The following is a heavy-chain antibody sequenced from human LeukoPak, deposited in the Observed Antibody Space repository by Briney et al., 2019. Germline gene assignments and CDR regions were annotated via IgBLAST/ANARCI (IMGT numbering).Heavy chain of an antibody. V-gene: IGHV4-39*01. Sequence: PSETLSLTCTVSGGSISSSSDFWGWIRQPPGKGLEWIGTIYYSGSTYYNPSLKSRVTISVDTSKNQFSLKLSSVTAADTAVYYCARHVWDSSGWYLDYFDYWGQGTLVTVSS. J-gene: IGHJ4*02. CDR2: IYYSGST. CDR1: GGSISSSSDF. D-gene: IGHD6-19*01. CDR3: ARHVWDSSGWYLDYFDY.